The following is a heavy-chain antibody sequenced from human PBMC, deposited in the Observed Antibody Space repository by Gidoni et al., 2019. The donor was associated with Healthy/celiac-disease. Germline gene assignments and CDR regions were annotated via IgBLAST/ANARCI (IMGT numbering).Heavy chain of an antibody. CDR2: ISYDGSNK. Sequence: QVQLVASGGGVVQPGRSLRLSCAASGFTFSSYAMHWVRQAPGKGLEWVAVISYDGSNKYYADSVKGRFTISRDKSKNTLYLQMNSLRAEDTAVYYCAREKENVVVVAASHYYYGMDVWGQGTTVTVSS. V-gene: IGHV3-30-3*01. CDR3: AREKENVVVVAASHYYYGMDV. J-gene: IGHJ6*02. CDR1: GFTFSSYA. D-gene: IGHD2-15*01.